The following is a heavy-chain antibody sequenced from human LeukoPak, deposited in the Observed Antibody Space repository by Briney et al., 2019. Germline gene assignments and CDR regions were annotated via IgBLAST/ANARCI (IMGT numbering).Heavy chain of an antibody. CDR3: AKDPIYYYGSGPPFDY. CDR1: GFTFSSYA. Sequence: GGSLRLSCAASGFTFSSYAMSWGRQAPGKGLEWVSAISGSGGSTYYAASVKGRFTISRDNSKNTLYPQMNSLRAEDTAVYYCAKDPIYYYGSGPPFDYWGQGTLVTVSS. CDR2: ISGSGGST. V-gene: IGHV3-23*01. J-gene: IGHJ4*02. D-gene: IGHD3-10*01.